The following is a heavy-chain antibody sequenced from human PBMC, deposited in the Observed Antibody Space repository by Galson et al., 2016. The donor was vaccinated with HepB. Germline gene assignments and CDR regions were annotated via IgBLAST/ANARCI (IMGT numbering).Heavy chain of an antibody. CDR2: IHHTGVT. V-gene: IGHV4-34*01. CDR1: GGSLSNNF. D-gene: IGHD6-19*01. J-gene: IGHJ5*02. Sequence: TLSLTCSVYGGSLSNNFWSWLRQPPGKGLEWIGEIHHTGVTNHNSSLKSRVTMSVDTSKNQFSLKLNSVTAADTAVYYCARGKRPRQWLITKWFDPWGQGTPVTVSA. CDR3: ARGKRPRQWLITKWFDP.